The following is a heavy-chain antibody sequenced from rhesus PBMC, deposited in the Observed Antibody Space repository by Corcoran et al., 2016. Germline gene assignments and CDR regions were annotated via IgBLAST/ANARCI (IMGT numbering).Heavy chain of an antibody. J-gene: IGHJ3*01. V-gene: IGHV1S2*01. Sequence: QVQLVQSGAEVKKPGSSVKVSCKASGYPFTDYYMHWVRQAPRPGLEWMGWINPYNGNTKYAQKFQGRVTMTRDTSTSTAYMELSSLRSEDTAVYYCARDQGLGAGTYAPLSAFDFWGQGLRVTVSS. CDR2: INPYNGNT. CDR3: ARDQGLGAGTYAPLSAFDF. CDR1: GYPFTDYY. D-gene: IGHD1-20*01.